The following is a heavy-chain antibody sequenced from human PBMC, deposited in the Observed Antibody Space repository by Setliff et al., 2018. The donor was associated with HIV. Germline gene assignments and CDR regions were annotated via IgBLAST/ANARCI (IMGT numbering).Heavy chain of an antibody. D-gene: IGHD3-22*01. V-gene: IGHV4-4*07. CDR1: GGSISSYY. Sequence: SETLSLTCTVSGGSISSYYWSWIRQPAGKGLEWIGHIYTSGSTNYNPSLKSRVTMSVDTSKNQFSLKLSSVTAADTAVYYCASLPPLYDSSGYYFDYWGQGTLVTVSS. CDR3: ASLPPLYDSSGYYFDY. J-gene: IGHJ4*02. CDR2: IYTSGST.